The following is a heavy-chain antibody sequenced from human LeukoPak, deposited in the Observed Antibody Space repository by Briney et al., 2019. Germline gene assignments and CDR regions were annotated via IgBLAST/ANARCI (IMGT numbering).Heavy chain of an antibody. Sequence: GASVKVSCKASGYTFTSYYMHWVRQAPGQGLERMGIINPSGGSTSYAQRFQGRVTMTRGTSTSTVYMELSSLRSEDTAVYYCARGGEDIVVVPAAILDYWGQGTLVTVSS. V-gene: IGHV1-46*01. CDR1: GYTFTSYY. CDR3: ARGGEDIVVVPAAILDY. J-gene: IGHJ4*02. CDR2: INPSGGST. D-gene: IGHD2-2*01.